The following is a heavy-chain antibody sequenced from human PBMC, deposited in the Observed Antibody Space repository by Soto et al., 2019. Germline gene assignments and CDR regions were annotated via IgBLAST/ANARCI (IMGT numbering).Heavy chain of an antibody. CDR3: AKGVPVRVVVAARFDY. CDR1: GFTFSSYG. Sequence: PGGSLRLSCAASGFTFSSYGMHWVRQAPGKGLEWVAVISYDGSNKYYADSVKGRFTISRDNSKNTLYLQMSSLRAEDTAVYYCAKGVPVRVVVAARFDYWGQGTLVTVSS. V-gene: IGHV3-30*18. CDR2: ISYDGSNK. J-gene: IGHJ4*02. D-gene: IGHD2-15*01.